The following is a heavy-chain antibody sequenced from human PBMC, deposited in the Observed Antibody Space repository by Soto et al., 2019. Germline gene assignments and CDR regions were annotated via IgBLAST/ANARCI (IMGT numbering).Heavy chain of an antibody. J-gene: IGHJ6*02. CDR1: GGSFSGYY. V-gene: IGHV4-34*01. CDR3: ARGPLSGSYYALHYYYYGMDV. D-gene: IGHD1-26*01. CDR2: ISHSGST. Sequence: SETLSRTCAVYGGSFSGYYWSWVRQPPGKGLEWIGEISHSGSTNYNPSLKSRVTISVDTSKNQFSLKLSSVTAADTAVYYCARGPLSGSYYALHYYYYGMDVWGQGTTVTVSS.